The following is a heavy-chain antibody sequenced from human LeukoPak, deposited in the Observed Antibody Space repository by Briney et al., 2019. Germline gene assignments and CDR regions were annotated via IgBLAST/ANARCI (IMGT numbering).Heavy chain of an antibody. Sequence: GGSLRLSCAASGFTFSSYEMNWVRQAPGKGLGWVSHISRRGSTIYYADSVKGRFTISRDSAKNSLYLQMNSLRAEDTAVYYCARELKQLVLKNDYYYGMDVWGQGTTVTVSS. J-gene: IGHJ6*02. CDR3: ARELKQLVLKNDYYYGMDV. D-gene: IGHD6-13*01. V-gene: IGHV3-48*03. CDR2: ISRRGSTI. CDR1: GFTFSSYE.